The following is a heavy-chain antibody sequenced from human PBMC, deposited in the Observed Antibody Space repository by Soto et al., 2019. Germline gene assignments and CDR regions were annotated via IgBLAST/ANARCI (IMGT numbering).Heavy chain of an antibody. CDR3: ARHGGGDLYYYFYMDV. CDR1: GGSINSYY. V-gene: IGHV4-59*08. J-gene: IGHJ6*03. D-gene: IGHD4-17*01. CDR2: ISYSGST. Sequence: SETLPLTCTVSGGSINSYYWSWIRQPPGKGLEWIGYISYSGSTNYNPSLKSRVTISVDTSKNQFSLKLSSVTAADTAVFYCARHGGGDLYYYFYMDVWGKGTTVTVSS.